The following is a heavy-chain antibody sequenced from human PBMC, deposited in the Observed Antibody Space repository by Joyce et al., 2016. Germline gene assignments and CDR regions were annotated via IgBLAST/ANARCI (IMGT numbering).Heavy chain of an antibody. D-gene: IGHD3-22*01. V-gene: IGHV5-51*01. CDR2: IYPGDSDA. CDR1: GYIFGTYW. Sequence: EVQLVQSGAEVKKPGESLKISCKGSGYIFGTYWIAWVRQMPGKGLEWMGIIYPGDSDARYRPAFQGQVTISVDKSTSTAYLQWSGLKASYTAMYYCARKYYDNSGYYPWYFDYWGQGTLVTVSS. CDR3: ARKYYDNSGYYPWYFDY. J-gene: IGHJ4*02.